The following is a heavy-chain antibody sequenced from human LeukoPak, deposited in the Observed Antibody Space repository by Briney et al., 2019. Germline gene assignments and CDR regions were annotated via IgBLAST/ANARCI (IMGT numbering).Heavy chain of an antibody. V-gene: IGHV3-74*01. CDR1: GFTFSSDW. D-gene: IGHD2-15*01. Sequence: PGGSLRLSCAASGFTFSSDWMHWVRHAPGKGLVWVSRINSDGSSTSYADSVKGRFTISRDNAKNTLYLQMNSLRAEDTAVYYCARWGLVAATNWFDPWGQGTLVTVSS. CDR3: ARWGLVAATNWFDP. J-gene: IGHJ5*02. CDR2: INSDGSST.